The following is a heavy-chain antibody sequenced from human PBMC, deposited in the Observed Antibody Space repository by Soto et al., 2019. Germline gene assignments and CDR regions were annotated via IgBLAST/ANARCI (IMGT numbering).Heavy chain of an antibody. V-gene: IGHV4-34*01. CDR2: INHSGST. J-gene: IGHJ6*02. D-gene: IGHD6-6*01. CDR1: GGSFSGYY. CDR3: ARGGRYSSSNGMVRNYYSYYAMDV. Sequence: SETLSLTCAVYGGSFSGYYWSWIRQPPGKGLEWIGEINHSGSTNYNPSLKSRVTISVDTSKNQFSLKLSSVTAADTAVYYCARGGRYSSSNGMVRNYYSYYAMDVWGQGTTVTVSS.